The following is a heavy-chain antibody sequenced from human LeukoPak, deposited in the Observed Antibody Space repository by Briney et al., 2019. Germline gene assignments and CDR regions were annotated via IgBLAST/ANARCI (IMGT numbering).Heavy chain of an antibody. Sequence: SETLSLTCTVSGGSISSYYWSWIRQPPGKGLEFIGYIYYSGSTNYKPSLKSRVTISVDTSKNQFSLKLSSVTAADTAVYYCADVVVVAPTPGYFQHWGQGTLVTVSS. CDR3: ADVVVVAPTPGYFQH. CDR1: GGSISSYY. CDR2: IYYSGST. J-gene: IGHJ1*01. D-gene: IGHD2-15*01. V-gene: IGHV4-59*01.